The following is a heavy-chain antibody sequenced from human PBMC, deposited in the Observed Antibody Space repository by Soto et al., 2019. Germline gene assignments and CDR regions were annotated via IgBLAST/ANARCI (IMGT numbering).Heavy chain of an antibody. CDR3: TTASWRYVLYAFDI. CDR1: GFTFSNAW. D-gene: IGHD2-2*01. CDR2: IKSKTDGGTT. J-gene: IGHJ3*02. Sequence: PGGSLRLSCAASGFTFSNAWMSWVRQAPGKGLEWVGRIKSKTDGGTTDYAAPVKGRFTISRDDSKNTLYLQMNSLKTEDTAVYYCTTASWRYVLYAFDIWGQGTMVTVSS. V-gene: IGHV3-15*01.